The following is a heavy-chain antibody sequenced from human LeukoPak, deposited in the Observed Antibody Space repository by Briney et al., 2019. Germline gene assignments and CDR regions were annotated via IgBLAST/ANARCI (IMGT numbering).Heavy chain of an antibody. Sequence: GGSLRLSCVASGFTFSSSWMIWVRQAPGRGLEWVANIKPDGSQEKYVDSVKGRFTISRDNAKNTLYLQMTSLRAEDTAVYYCARGGSGNFYYWGQGTLVTVSS. CDR2: IKPDGSQE. CDR1: GFTFSSSW. J-gene: IGHJ4*02. D-gene: IGHD1-26*01. V-gene: IGHV3-7*02. CDR3: ARGGSGNFYY.